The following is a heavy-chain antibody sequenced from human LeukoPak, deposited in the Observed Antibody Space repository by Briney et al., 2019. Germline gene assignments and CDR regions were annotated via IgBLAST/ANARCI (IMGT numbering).Heavy chain of an antibody. D-gene: IGHD3-22*01. CDR2: INTNTANP. Sequence: ASVTVSCKASGYTFISYAMNWVRQAPGQGLEWMGWINTNTANPTYAQGFTGRFVFSLDTSVSTAYLQISSLKAEDTAVYYCARDVLFRSSGYYFYWGQGTLVTVSS. CDR3: ARDVLFRSSGYYFY. CDR1: GYTFISYA. J-gene: IGHJ4*02. V-gene: IGHV7-4-1*02.